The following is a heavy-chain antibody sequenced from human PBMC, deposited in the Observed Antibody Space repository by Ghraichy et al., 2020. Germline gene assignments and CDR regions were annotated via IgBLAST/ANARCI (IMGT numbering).Heavy chain of an antibody. D-gene: IGHD6-19*01. J-gene: IGHJ4*02. CDR2: ISGSGGST. CDR1: GFTFSSYA. Sequence: GGSLRLSCAASGFTFSSYAMSWVRQAPGKGLEWVSAISGSGGSTYYADSVKGRFTISRDNSKNTLYLQMNSLRAEDTAVYYCAKVGGPTVPGTVIYYFDYWGQGTLVTVSS. CDR3: AKVGGPTVPGTVIYYFDY. V-gene: IGHV3-23*01.